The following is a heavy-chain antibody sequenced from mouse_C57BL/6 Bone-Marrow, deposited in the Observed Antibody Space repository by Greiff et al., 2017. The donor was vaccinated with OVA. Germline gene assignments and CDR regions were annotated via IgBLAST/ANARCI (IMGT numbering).Heavy chain of an antibody. V-gene: IGHV1-76*01. CDR2: IYPGSGNT. J-gene: IGHJ3*01. CDR1: GYTFTDYY. CDR3: ARSTGTWEFAY. Sequence: VKLVESGAELVRPGASVKLSCKASGYTFTDYYINWVKQRPGQGLEWIARIYPGSGNTYYNEKFKGKATLTAEKSSSTAYMQLSSLTSEDSAVYFCARSTGTWEFAYWGQGTLVTVSA. D-gene: IGHD4-1*02.